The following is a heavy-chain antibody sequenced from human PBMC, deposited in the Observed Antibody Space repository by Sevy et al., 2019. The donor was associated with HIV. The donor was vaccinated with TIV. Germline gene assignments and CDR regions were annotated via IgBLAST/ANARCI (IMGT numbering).Heavy chain of an antibody. D-gene: IGHD2-21*02. Sequence: GGSLRLSCAASGFTFSSYSMNWVRQAPGKGLEWVSSISSSSSYIYYADSVKGRFTISRDNAKNSLYLKMNSLRAEDTAVYYCASGLHGSHVVVTAIPRYWGQGTLVTVSS. CDR3: ASGLHGSHVVVTAIPRY. V-gene: IGHV3-21*01. CDR1: GFTFSSYS. J-gene: IGHJ4*02. CDR2: ISSSSSYI.